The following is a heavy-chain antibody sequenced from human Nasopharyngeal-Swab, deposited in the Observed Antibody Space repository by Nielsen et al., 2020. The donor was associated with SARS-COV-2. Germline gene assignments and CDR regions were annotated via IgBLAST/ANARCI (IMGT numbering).Heavy chain of an antibody. V-gene: IGHV4-30-4*01. Sequence: SETLPLTCTVSGGSISSGDSYWSWIRQPPEKGLEWIGYIYYSGITYYNPSPRSRVSMSVDTSKNQFSLMLSSVTAADTAVYYCARGGYNSPLNFDYWGQGTLVAVSS. J-gene: IGHJ4*02. CDR1: GGSISSGDSY. D-gene: IGHD5-24*01. CDR2: IYYSGIT. CDR3: ARGGYNSPLNFDY.